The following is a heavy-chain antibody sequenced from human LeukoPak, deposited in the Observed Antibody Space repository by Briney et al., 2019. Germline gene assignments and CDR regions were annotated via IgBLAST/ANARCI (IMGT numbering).Heavy chain of an antibody. CDR1: GGTFSIYA. CDR2: IIPIFGTA. Sequence: GASVKVSCKASGGTFSIYAISWVRQAPGQGLEWMGGIIPIFGTANYAQKFQGRVTITADESTSTAYMELSSLRSEDTAVYYCARVPDYDFWSGYYTPPFYGMDVWGQGTTVTVSS. V-gene: IGHV1-69*13. J-gene: IGHJ6*02. CDR3: ARVPDYDFWSGYYTPPFYGMDV. D-gene: IGHD3-3*01.